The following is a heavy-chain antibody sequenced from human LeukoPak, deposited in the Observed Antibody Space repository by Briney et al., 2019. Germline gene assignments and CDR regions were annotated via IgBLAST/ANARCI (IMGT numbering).Heavy chain of an antibody. CDR2: INHSGST. CDR1: GGSFSGYY. CDR3: ARGQGRITIFGVVIHYYGMDV. J-gene: IGHJ6*02. D-gene: IGHD3-3*01. V-gene: IGHV4-34*01. Sequence: PSETLSLTCAVYGGSFSGYYWSWIRQPPGKGLEWIGEINHSGSTNYNPSLKSRVTISVDTSKNQFSLKLSSVTAADTAVYYCARGQGRITIFGVVIHYYGMDVWGQGTTVTVSS.